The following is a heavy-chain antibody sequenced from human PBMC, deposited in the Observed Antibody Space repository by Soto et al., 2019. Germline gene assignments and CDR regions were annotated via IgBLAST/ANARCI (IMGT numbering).Heavy chain of an antibody. D-gene: IGHD3-10*01. CDR1: GFTFSSYG. J-gene: IGHJ4*02. Sequence: QVQLVESGGGVVQPERSLTLSCAASGFTFSSYGVHWIRQAPGKGLEWVAVIWHDGMNKYYADSVRGRLTISRDNSKNTLYLHMNSLRAEDTAVYYCARDRGSDDPIDYWGQGTLVTVSS. V-gene: IGHV3-33*01. CDR3: ARDRGSDDPIDY. CDR2: IWHDGMNK.